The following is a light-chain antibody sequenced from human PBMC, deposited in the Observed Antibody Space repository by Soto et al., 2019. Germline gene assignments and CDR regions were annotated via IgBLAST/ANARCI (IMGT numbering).Light chain of an antibody. V-gene: IGLV1-47*01. CDR1: SSHIGNNY. Sequence: QSVLTQPPSASGTPGQRFTISCSGSSSHIGNNYAYWYQQLPGTAPKVLIYRNSERPSGVPDRFSGSKSGTSASLAISGLRSEDEAEYYCVAWDDILSGSVFGGGTKLTVL. CDR3: VAWDDILSGSV. J-gene: IGLJ3*02. CDR2: RNS.